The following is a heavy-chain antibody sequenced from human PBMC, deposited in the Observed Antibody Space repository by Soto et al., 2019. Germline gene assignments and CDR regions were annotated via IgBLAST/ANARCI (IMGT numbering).Heavy chain of an antibody. CDR1: GYTFTHHG. Sequence: ASVKVSCKASGYTFTHHGISWVRQAPGQGLEWMGWISAYNGNTNYAQKLQGRVTMTTDTSTRTAYMELRSLRSDDTAVYYGARVDPINGMDAWGQGITVTVS. CDR3: ARVDPINGMDA. V-gene: IGHV1-18*01. D-gene: IGHD3-9*01. J-gene: IGHJ6*02. CDR2: ISAYNGNT.